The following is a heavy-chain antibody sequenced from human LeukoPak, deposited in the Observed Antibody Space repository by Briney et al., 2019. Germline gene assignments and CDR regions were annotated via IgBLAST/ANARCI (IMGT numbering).Heavy chain of an antibody. CDR3: ARGGIAAAGPSRWFDP. D-gene: IGHD6-13*01. CDR2: IIPIFGTA. V-gene: IGHV1-69*05. J-gene: IGHJ5*02. CDR1: GGTFSSYA. Sequence: SVKVSCKASGGTFSSYAISWVRQAPGQGLEWMGGIIPIFGTANYAQKFQGRVTITTDESTSTAYMELSSPRSEDTAVYYCARGGIAAAGPSRWFDPWGQGTLVTVSS.